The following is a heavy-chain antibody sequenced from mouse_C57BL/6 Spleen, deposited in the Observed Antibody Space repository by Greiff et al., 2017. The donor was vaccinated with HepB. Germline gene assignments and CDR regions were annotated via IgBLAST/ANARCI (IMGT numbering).Heavy chain of an antibody. V-gene: IGHV1-64*01. CDR1: GYTFTSYW. D-gene: IGHD3-2*02. J-gene: IGHJ2*01. CDR3: AREGVRLEVDY. CDR2: IHPNSGST. Sequence: VQLQQPGAELVKPGASVKLSCKASGYTFTSYWMHWVKQRPGQGLEWIGMIHPNSGSTNYNEKFKSKATLTVDKSSSTAYMQLSSLTSEDSAVYYCAREGVRLEVDYWGQGTTLTVSS.